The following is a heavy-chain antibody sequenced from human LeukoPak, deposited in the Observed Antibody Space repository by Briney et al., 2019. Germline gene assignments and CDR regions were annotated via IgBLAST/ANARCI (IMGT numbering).Heavy chain of an antibody. D-gene: IGHD5-18*01. CDR2: IYYSGST. CDR1: GGSISSYY. J-gene: IGHJ6*03. V-gene: IGHV4-59*01. Sequence: PSETLSLTCTVSGGSISSYYWSWIRQPPGKGLEWIGYIYYSGSTNYNPSLKSRVTISVDTSKDQFSLKLSSVTAADTAVYYCARDMRRGYSYGDYYYYYMDVWGKGTTVTVSS. CDR3: ARDMRRGYSYGDYYYYYMDV.